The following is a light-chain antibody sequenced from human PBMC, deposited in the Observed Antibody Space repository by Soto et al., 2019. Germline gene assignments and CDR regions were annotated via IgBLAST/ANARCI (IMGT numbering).Light chain of an antibody. Sequence: IQMTQSPSTLPASGGDRVTITCRPSQAFXNWFAWYQAKPGKAPKLLIDXASNLESGVPSRFTGSGSGTEFIITISSLQPYDFATYYCQHYGGMWTFGQGTKVDIK. J-gene: IGKJ1*01. CDR1: QAFXNW. V-gene: IGKV1-5*01. CDR3: QHYGGMWT. CDR2: XAS.